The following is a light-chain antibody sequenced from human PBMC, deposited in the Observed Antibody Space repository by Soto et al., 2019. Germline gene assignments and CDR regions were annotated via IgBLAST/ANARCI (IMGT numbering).Light chain of an antibody. CDR1: SHNIGSNF. J-gene: IGLJ2*01. V-gene: IGLV1-47*01. CDR3: AAWDDSLKSVV. CDR2: RNN. Sequence: QSVLTQPPSASGTPGQRVAISCSGSSHNIGSNFAYWYQHFPGTAPKLLILRNNQRPSGVPDRFSASKSGTSASLSISGLRPEDEADYYCAAWDDSLKSVVFGGGTKLTVL.